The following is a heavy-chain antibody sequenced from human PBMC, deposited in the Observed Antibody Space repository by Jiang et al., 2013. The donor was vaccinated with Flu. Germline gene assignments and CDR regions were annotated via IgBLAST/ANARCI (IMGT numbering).Heavy chain of an antibody. CDR3: ARAGAYCGGDCYSWGMDV. J-gene: IGHJ6*04. V-gene: IGHV6-1*01. Sequence: QTLSLTCAISGDSVSSNSAAWNWIRQSPSRGLEWLGRTYYRSKWYNDYAVSVKSRITINPDTSKNQFSLQLNSVTPEDTAVYYCARAGAYCGGDCYSWGMDVWGKGTTVTVSS. CDR2: TYYRSKWYN. D-gene: IGHD2-21*02. CDR1: GDSVSSNSAA.